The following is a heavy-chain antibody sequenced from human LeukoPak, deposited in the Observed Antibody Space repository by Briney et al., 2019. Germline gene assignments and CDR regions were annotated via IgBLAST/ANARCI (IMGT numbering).Heavy chain of an antibody. CDR3: ASVAAVAGYYYYYYMDV. CDR1: GGSISSYY. CDR2: IYTSGST. V-gene: IGHV4-4*07. Sequence: PSETLSLTCTVSGGSISSYYWSWIRQPAGKGLEWIGRIYTSGSTNYNPSLKSRVTMSVDTSKNQFSLKLSSVCAADTAVYYCASVAAVAGYYYYYYMDVWAKGTTVTVSS. J-gene: IGHJ6*03. D-gene: IGHD6-19*01.